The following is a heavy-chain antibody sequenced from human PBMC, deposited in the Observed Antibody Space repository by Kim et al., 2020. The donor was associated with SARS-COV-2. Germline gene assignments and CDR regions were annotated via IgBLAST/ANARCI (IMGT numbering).Heavy chain of an antibody. CDR3: ARGQSIDLRRPTPRAAFFDS. V-gene: IGHV3-30*04. CDR2: ISYVGSNK. CDR1: GFTFSNYA. D-gene: IGHD6-6*01. J-gene: IGHJ4*02. Sequence: GGSLRLSCAASGFTFSNYAIHWVRQAPGKGLEWVAVISYVGSNKYYAEFVKGRFTISRDNSKKTLYLQMNSLRPDDTAVYYCARGQSIDLRRPTPRAAFFDSWGRGALVTVA.